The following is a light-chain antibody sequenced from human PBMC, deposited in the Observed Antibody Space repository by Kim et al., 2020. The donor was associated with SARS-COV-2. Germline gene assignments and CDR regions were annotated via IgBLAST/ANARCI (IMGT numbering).Light chain of an antibody. Sequence: ISGTGTRTNSGTGNNVHWCHQQPGGAPTLLIYGNNNRPSGVPDRFSGSNSGTSASLAITGVQAEEEADYYCQSYDSSLSGSWVFGGGTQLTVL. J-gene: IGLJ3*02. V-gene: IGLV1-40*01. CDR1: RTNSGTGNN. CDR3: QSYDSSLSGSWV. CDR2: GNN.